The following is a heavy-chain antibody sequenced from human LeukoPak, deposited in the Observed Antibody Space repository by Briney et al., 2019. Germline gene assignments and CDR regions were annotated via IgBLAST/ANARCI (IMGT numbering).Heavy chain of an antibody. D-gene: IGHD3-10*01. Sequence: PGGSLRLSCAASGFTFSSYAMHWVRQAPGKGLEWVAVISYDGSNKYYADSVKGRFTISRDNSKNTLYLQMNSLRAEDTAVYYCARDRGALNYLDYWGQGTLVTVSS. CDR2: ISYDGSNK. J-gene: IGHJ4*02. V-gene: IGHV3-30-3*01. CDR3: ARDRGALNYLDY. CDR1: GFTFSSYA.